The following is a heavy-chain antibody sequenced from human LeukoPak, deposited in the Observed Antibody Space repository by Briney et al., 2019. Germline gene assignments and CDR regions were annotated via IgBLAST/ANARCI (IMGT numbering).Heavy chain of an antibody. V-gene: IGHV3-30*04. CDR1: GFTFSSYA. CDR2: ISYDGSNK. CDR3: ARGGPEDYFDY. D-gene: IGHD6-25*01. Sequence: PGGSLRLSCAASGFTFSSYAMHWVRQAPGKGLGWVAVISYDGSNKYYADSAKGRFTISRDNSKNTLYLQMNSLRAEDTAVYYCARGGPEDYFDYWGQGTLVTVSS. J-gene: IGHJ4*02.